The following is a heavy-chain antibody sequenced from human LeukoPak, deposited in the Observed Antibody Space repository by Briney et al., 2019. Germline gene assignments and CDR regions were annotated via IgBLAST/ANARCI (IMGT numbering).Heavy chain of an antibody. V-gene: IGHV4-59*08. J-gene: IGHJ4*02. CDR1: GGSISSYY. Sequence: SETLSLTCTVSGGSISSYYWSWIRQPPGKGLEWIGYIYYSGSTNYNPSLKSRVTISVDTSKNQFPLKLSSVTAADTAVYYCASTRDSSGSDYWGQGTLVTVSS. CDR2: IYYSGST. CDR3: ASTRDSSGSDY. D-gene: IGHD3-22*01.